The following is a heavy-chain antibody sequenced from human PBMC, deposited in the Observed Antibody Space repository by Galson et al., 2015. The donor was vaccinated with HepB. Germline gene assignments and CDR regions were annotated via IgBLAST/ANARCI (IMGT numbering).Heavy chain of an antibody. CDR3: ARDIPGFSYSSSWSRVYYYSYGMDV. J-gene: IGHJ6*02. Sequence: SVKVSCKASGYAFTSYGISWVRQAPGQGLEWMGWISAYNGNTNYAQKLQGRVTMTTDTSTSTAYMELRSLRSDDTAVYYCARDIPGFSYSSSWSRVYYYSYGMDVCGQGTPVTVSS. CDR1: GYAFTSYG. V-gene: IGHV1-18*01. CDR2: ISAYNGNT. D-gene: IGHD6-13*01.